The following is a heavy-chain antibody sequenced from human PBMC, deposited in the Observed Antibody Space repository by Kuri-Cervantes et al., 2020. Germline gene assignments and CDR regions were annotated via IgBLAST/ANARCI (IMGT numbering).Heavy chain of an antibody. J-gene: IGHJ6*02. CDR3: ARGGMVRGVMGLSIGYRSHYYYGMDV. D-gene: IGHD3-10*01. Sequence: GDSLKISSAASGFTFSSYWMSWVRQAPGKGLEWVSVIYSGGSTYYADSVKGRFTISRDDSKNTLYLQMTSLRAEDTAVYYCARGGMVRGVMGLSIGYRSHYYYGMDVWGQGTTVTVSS. V-gene: IGHV3-66*01. CDR2: IYSGGST. CDR1: GFTFSSYW.